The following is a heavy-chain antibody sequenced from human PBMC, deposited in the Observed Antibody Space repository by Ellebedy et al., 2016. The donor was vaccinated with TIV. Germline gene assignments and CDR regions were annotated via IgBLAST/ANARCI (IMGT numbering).Heavy chain of an antibody. V-gene: IGHV1-46*01. Sequence: ASVQVSCXAFGYTFTNYYMHWVRQPSGHGLEWMGVTNPRGGTTAYAQKFQGRVNMTRDTYSTTVYMKLSSLRSEDTAVFYCAVRAYSYDGFDYWGQGTLVTVSS. CDR1: GYTFTNYY. J-gene: IGHJ4*02. D-gene: IGHD5-18*01. CDR2: TNPRGGTT. CDR3: AVRAYSYDGFDY.